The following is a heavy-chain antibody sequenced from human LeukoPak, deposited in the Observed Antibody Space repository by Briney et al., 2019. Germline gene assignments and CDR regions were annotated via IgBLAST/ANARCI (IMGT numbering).Heavy chain of an antibody. J-gene: IGHJ5*02. CDR1: GGSISSYY. CDR2: IYTSGST. D-gene: IGHD2-2*02. Sequence: PSETLSLTRTVSGGSISSYYWSWIRQPPGKGLEWIGYIYTSGSTNYNPSLKSRVTISVDTSKNQFSLKLSSVTAADTAVYYCARPGYCSSTSCYTFDPWGQGTLVTVSS. CDR3: ARPGYCSSTSCYTFDP. V-gene: IGHV4-4*09.